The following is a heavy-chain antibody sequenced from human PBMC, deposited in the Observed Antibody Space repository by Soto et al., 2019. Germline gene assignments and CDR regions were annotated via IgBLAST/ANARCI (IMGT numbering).Heavy chain of an antibody. CDR1: GGSISSSSYY. Sequence: NPSXTLSLTGTVSGGSISSSSYYWGLIRQPPGKGLEWIGSIYYSGSIYYNPSLKSRVTISVDTSKNQFSLKLSSVTAADTAVYYCAKGDTAMVYYYYMDVWGKGTTVTVSS. D-gene: IGHD5-18*01. J-gene: IGHJ6*03. V-gene: IGHV4-39*01. CDR3: AKGDTAMVYYYYMDV. CDR2: IYYSGSI.